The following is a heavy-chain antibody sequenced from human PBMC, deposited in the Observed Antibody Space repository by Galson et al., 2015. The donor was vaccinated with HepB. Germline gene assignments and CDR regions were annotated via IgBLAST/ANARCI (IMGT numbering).Heavy chain of an antibody. J-gene: IGHJ5*02. CDR2: ISSSGSFI. D-gene: IGHD6-6*01. CDR1: GFTFSSYY. CDR3: ARVKYSRPWSGFDL. Sequence: SLRLSCAASGFTFSSYYMNWVRQAPGKGLEWVSSISSSGSFIFYAGSVKGRFTISRDNAKNSLYLQMNRLRAEDTAVYYCARVKYSRPWSGFDLWGQGTLVTVYS. V-gene: IGHV3-21*01.